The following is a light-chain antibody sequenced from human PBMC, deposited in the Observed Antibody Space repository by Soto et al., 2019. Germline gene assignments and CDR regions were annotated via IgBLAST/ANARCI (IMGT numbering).Light chain of an antibody. Sequence: DIQMTQSPSSLSASVGDRVTITCQASQDISNYLNWYQQKPGKAPKILIYDTYNLETEVPSRFSRSESGTDFTFTISGRQREDIATYYCHQYDNRPPYTFGQGTKLEIK. CDR1: QDISNY. V-gene: IGKV1-33*01. J-gene: IGKJ2*01. CDR2: DTY. CDR3: HQYDNRPPYT.